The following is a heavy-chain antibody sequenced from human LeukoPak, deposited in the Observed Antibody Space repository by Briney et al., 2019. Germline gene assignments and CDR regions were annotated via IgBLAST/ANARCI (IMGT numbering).Heavy chain of an antibody. J-gene: IGHJ6*03. CDR3: ARETSYSSSSGYYYYYMDV. CDR2: IRSDGSNE. Sequence: GGSLRLSCVVSGFTFNTYGMHWVRQAPGKGMEWVTFIRSDGSNEYYADSVKGRFTISRDNSKNTLYLQMNTLRAEDTAVYYCARETSYSSSSGYYYYYMDVWGKGTTVTVSS. D-gene: IGHD6-6*01. CDR1: GFTFNTYG. V-gene: IGHV3-30*02.